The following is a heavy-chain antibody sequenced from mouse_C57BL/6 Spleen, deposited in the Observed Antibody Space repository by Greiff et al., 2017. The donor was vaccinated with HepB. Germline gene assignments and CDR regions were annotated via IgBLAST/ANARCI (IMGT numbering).Heavy chain of an antibody. J-gene: IGHJ2*01. CDR1: GYAFTNYL. CDR2: LNPGSGGT. CDR3: ARETDYGNYFDY. Sequence: QVQLKESGAELVRPGTSVKVSCKASGYAFTNYLIEWVKQRPGQGLEWIGVLNPGSGGTTYNEKFKGKATLTADKSSSTAYMQLSSLTSEDSAVYFCARETDYGNYFDYWGQGTTLTVSS. V-gene: IGHV1-54*01. D-gene: IGHD2-1*01.